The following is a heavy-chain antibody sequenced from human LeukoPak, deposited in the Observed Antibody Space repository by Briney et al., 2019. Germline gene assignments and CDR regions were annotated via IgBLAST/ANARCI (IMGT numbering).Heavy chain of an antibody. Sequence: ASVKVSCKASGYTFTSYGISWVRQAPGQGLERMGWISAYNGNTNYAQKLQGRVTMTTDTSTSTAYMELRSLRSDDTAVYYCARDIGYVVVPAAITGYYYYGMDVWGQGTTVTVSS. CDR2: ISAYNGNT. J-gene: IGHJ6*02. CDR3: ARDIGYVVVPAAITGYYYYGMDV. V-gene: IGHV1-18*01. CDR1: GYTFTSYG. D-gene: IGHD2-2*01.